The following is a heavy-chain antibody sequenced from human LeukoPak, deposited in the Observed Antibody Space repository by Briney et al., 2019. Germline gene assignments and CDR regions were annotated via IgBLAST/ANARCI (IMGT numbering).Heavy chain of an antibody. D-gene: IGHD5-12*01. CDR2: IYPGGSA. CDR1: GGFISSYY. Sequence: SETLSLTCTVFGGFISSYYWSWIRQPAGKGLEWIGRIYPGGSANYNPSLQSRVTVSVDMSKNQFSLKLTSVTAADTAMYYCARIVATSRTFDYWGQGTLVTVSS. J-gene: IGHJ4*02. CDR3: ARIVATSRTFDY. V-gene: IGHV4-4*07.